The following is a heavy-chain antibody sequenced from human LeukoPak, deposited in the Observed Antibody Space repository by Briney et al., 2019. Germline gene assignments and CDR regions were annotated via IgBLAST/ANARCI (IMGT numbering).Heavy chain of an antibody. CDR2: IKPDGSEH. V-gene: IGHV3-7*01. Sequence: GGSLRLSCAASGFIFSNYWMAWVRQAPGKGLEWVANIKPDGSEHYYVDSVKGRFTISRDNAKNSLDLQMNSLRAEDTAVYYCARHGPHNFDYWGQGTLVTVSS. CDR1: GFIFSNYW. J-gene: IGHJ4*02. CDR3: ARHGPHNFDY.